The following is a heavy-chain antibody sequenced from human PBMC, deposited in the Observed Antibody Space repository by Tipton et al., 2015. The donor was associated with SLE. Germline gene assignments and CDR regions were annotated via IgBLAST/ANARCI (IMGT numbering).Heavy chain of an antibody. V-gene: IGHV3-15*01. CDR3: ARDSEWEVFPY. Sequence: QLVQSGGGLVQPGGSLRLSCAASGFTFSDYYMTWIRQAPGKGLEWVGRIKSKGDDGTADHSASVKGRFTISRDDSKNMVYLQMNSLKTEDTAVYYCARDSEWEVFPYWGQGTLVSVSS. CDR1: GFTFSDYY. D-gene: IGHD1-26*01. J-gene: IGHJ4*02. CDR2: IKSKGDDGTA.